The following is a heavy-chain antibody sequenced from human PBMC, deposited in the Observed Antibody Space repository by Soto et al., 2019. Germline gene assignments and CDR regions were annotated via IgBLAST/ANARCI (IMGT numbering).Heavy chain of an antibody. Sequence: ASVKASRKASGGPFSTYAISWVRQAPGQGLWWKGGIIPIFGTANYAQKLQGRVTITAYESTSTAYMELSSLRSEDTAVYYCARVWVRQLGPRIAAAGTGWFDPWVQGTLVTVSS. D-gene: IGHD6-13*01. CDR3: ARVWVRQLGPRIAAAGTGWFDP. J-gene: IGHJ5*02. CDR1: GGPFSTYA. V-gene: IGHV1-69*13. CDR2: IIPIFGTA.